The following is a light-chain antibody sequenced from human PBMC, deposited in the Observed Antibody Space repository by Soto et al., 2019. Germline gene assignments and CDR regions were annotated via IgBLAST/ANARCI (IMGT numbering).Light chain of an antibody. V-gene: IGKV3-11*01. CDR3: QQRSDWPLT. CDR2: DAS. CDR1: QSLSSY. Sequence: EIVLTQSPATLSLSPGERATLSCRASQSLSSYLAWYQQKRGQAPRLLIYDASKMATGIPARFSGSGSGTDFTLSISSLEPEDFAVYYCQQRSDWPLTFGGGTKVEIK. J-gene: IGKJ4*01.